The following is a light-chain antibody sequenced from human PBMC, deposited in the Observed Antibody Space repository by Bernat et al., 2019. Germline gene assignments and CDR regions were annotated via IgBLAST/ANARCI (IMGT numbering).Light chain of an antibody. J-gene: IGKJ2*01. CDR1: QNIRTY. CDR2: AAS. CDR3: QQSYSAPDT. V-gene: IGKV1-39*01. Sequence: DIQMTQSPSSLSASVGDRITITCRASQNIRTYLNWYQRKAGKAPQLLIFAASRLHSEVPLRFSGSGSGTHFTLTITDLQTEDFATYYCQQSYSAPDTFGQGTKLEIK.